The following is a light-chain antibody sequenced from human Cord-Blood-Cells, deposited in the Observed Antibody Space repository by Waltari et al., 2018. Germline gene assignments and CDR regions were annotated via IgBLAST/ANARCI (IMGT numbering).Light chain of an antibody. CDR2: DVS. J-gene: IGLJ3*02. V-gene: IGLV2-14*01. Sequence: QSALTPPASVAGSPGQSITLSCPGTSSAVGGSNYVPWYQQHQGKAPKLMIYDVSNRPSGVSNRFSGSKSGNTASLTISGLQAEDEADYYCSSYTSSSTRVFGGGTKLTVL. CDR1: SSAVGGSNY. CDR3: SSYTSSSTRV.